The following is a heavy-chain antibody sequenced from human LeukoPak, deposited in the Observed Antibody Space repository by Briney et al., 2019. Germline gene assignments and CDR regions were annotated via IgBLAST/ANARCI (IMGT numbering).Heavy chain of an antibody. D-gene: IGHD6-19*01. CDR1: GGSISSYY. J-gene: IGHJ4*02. CDR2: IYYSGST. Sequence: SETLSLTCTVSGGSISSYYWSWIRQPPGKGLEWIGYIYYSGSTNYNPSLKSRVTISVDTSKSQFSLKLNSVTAADTAVYYCARFSNGWYYFDYWGQGTLVTVSS. V-gene: IGHV4-59*12. CDR3: ARFSNGWYYFDY.